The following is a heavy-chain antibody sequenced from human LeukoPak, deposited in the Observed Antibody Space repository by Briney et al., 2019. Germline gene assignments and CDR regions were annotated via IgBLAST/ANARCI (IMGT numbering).Heavy chain of an antibody. D-gene: IGHD2-15*01. CDR1: GFPFSSPA. J-gene: IGHJ5*02. V-gene: IGHV3-23*01. CDR2: ISNGKT. Sequence: GSLRLSCAASGFPFSSPAMSWVRQPPGKGLEWVAAISNGKTYYADSVRGRFAISRDDSTNTVYLHMNSLRDEDTALYHCVREAGYCAPVCVKTNWFDPWGQGTLVTVSS. CDR3: VREAGYCAPVCVKTNWFDP.